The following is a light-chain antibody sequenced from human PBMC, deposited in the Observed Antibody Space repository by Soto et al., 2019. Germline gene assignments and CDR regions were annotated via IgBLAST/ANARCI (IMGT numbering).Light chain of an antibody. CDR2: GAS. CDR3: QQYYSYHHT. J-gene: IGKJ4*01. Sequence: AIRMTQSPSSFSASTGDRVTITCRASQGIRSYLAWYQQKPGKAPKLLIYGASTLQSGVTSRLSDSGSGTDFTLTIGARQTEDFATYYSQQYYSYHHTYGGRTKVEIK. CDR1: QGIRSY. V-gene: IGKV1-8*01.